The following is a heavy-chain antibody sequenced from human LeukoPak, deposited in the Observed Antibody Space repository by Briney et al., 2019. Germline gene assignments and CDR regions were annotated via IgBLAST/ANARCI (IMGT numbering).Heavy chain of an antibody. J-gene: IGHJ4*02. CDR3: AKDRYSYAFEYSDS. CDR1: GFTFSSHL. D-gene: IGHD5-18*01. Sequence: GGSLRLSCAASGFTFSSHLMHWVRQAPGKGLVWVSRISSDGTYTNYADSVRGRFTISRDNAKNTLYLQVSSLRTEDTAVYYCAKDRYSYAFEYSDSWGQGTLVTVSS. CDR2: ISSDGTYT. V-gene: IGHV3-74*01.